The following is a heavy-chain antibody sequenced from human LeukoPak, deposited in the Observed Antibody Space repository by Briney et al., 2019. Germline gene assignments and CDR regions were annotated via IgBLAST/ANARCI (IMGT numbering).Heavy chain of an antibody. CDR3: ARVGSAAKWWLRTSFDY. V-gene: IGHV3-48*03. J-gene: IGHJ4*02. Sequence: PGGSLRLSCAASGFTVSSYEMTWVRQAPGMGLEWVSYISSSGTTVYYADSVKGRFTIFRDNAQNSLYLRMYSLRAEDTAVYYCARVGSAAKWWLRTSFDYWGQGTLVTVSS. CDR2: ISSSGTTV. D-gene: IGHD5-12*01. CDR1: GFTVSSYE.